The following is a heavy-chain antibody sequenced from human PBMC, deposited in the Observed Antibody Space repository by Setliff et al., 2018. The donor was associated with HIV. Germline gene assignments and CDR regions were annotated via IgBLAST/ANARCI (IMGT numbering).Heavy chain of an antibody. CDR1: GYSFSSYG. J-gene: IGHJ4*02. CDR3: ARDRSPTVAGTFGY. V-gene: IGHV1-18*01. CDR2: ISAENGNT. Sequence: ASVMVSCKAYGYSFSSYGLNWVRQAPGQGLEWLGWISAENGNTNYAQKSQGRVIMTTDTSTSTAYMELKSLRSDDTAVYFCARDRSPTVAGTFGYWGQGTLVTVSS. D-gene: IGHD6-19*01.